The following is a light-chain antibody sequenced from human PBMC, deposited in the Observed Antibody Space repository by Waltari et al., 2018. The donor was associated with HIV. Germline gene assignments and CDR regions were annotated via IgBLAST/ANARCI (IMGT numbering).Light chain of an antibody. CDR2: LKSDGSH. Sequence: QLVLTQSPSASASLGASVKLTCTLSSGHSNYAIAWHQQQPGKGPRYLMKLKSDGSHIKGDCTPARFSGSSSVAGRYLTISSRQSEDEADDYCQTWGTGIQEVFGGGTKLTVL. CDR1: SGHSNYA. CDR3: QTWGTGIQEV. V-gene: IGLV4-69*01. J-gene: IGLJ3*02.